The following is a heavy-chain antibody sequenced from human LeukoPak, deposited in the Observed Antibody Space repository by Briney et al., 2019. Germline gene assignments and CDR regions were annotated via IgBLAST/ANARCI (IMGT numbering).Heavy chain of an antibody. Sequence: GGSLRLSCATSGFTFSSYAMHWVRQAPGKGLEWVAVISYDGSNKYYADSVKGRFTISRDNSKNTLYLQMDSLRAEDTAVYYCARDPSKGPSPIYGSGPIDYWGQGTLVTVSS. V-gene: IGHV3-30-3*01. CDR3: ARDPSKGPSPIYGSGPIDY. CDR1: GFTFSSYA. CDR2: ISYDGSNK. D-gene: IGHD3-10*01. J-gene: IGHJ4*02.